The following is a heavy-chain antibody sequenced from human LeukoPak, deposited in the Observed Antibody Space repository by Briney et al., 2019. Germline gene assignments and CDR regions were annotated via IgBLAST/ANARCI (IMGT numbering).Heavy chain of an antibody. CDR2: IYYSGST. CDR3: ARVVHDFWSGYFYWFDP. Sequence: PSDTLSLTCTVSGGFNSSYYWSWLRQPPGKGREWIGYIYYSGSTNYNPSLKSRVTISVDTSKNQFSLKLSSVTAADTAVYYCARVVHDFWSGYFYWFDPWGQGTLVTVSS. J-gene: IGHJ5*02. D-gene: IGHD3-3*01. CDR1: GGFNSSYY. V-gene: IGHV4-59*07.